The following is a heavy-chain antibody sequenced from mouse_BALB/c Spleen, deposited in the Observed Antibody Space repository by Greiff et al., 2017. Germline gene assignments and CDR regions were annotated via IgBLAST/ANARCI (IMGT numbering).Heavy chain of an antibody. D-gene: IGHD1-2*01. CDR2: ISSGGST. CDR1: GFTFSSYA. CDR3: ARAGYGFSYWYFDV. J-gene: IGHJ1*01. Sequence: EVNLVESGGGLVKPGGSLKLSCAASGFTFSSYAMSWVRQTPEKRLEWVASISSGGSTYYPDSVKGRFTISRDNARNILYMQMSSLRSEDTAMYYCARAGYGFSYWYFDVWGAGTTVTVSS. V-gene: IGHV5-6-5*01.